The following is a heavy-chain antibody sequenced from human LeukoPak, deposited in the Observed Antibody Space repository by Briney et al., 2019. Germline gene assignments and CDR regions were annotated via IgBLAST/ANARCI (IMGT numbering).Heavy chain of an antibody. CDR2: IYYSGST. CDR3: ARSGERGYSGYGDAFDI. D-gene: IGHD5-12*01. J-gene: IGHJ3*02. V-gene: IGHV4-59*08. Sequence: PSETLSLTCTVSGGSISSYYWSWIRQPPGKGLEWIGYIYYSGSTNYNPSLKSRVTISVDTSKNQFSLKLSSVTAADTAVYYCARSGERGYSGYGDAFDIWGQGTMVTVSS. CDR1: GGSISSYY.